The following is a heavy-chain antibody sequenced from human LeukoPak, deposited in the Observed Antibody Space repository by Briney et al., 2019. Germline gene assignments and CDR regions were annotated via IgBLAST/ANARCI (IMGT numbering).Heavy chain of an antibody. CDR3: ARQWLPNGYFDY. Sequence: ASVKVSRKASGYTFTAYFMHWVRQAPGQGLEWMGRVNPNSGVTNSIQKFQGRVTMTRDTSISTAYMELSGLRSDDTAVYYCARQWLPNGYFDYWGQGTLVTASS. CDR1: GYTFTAYF. V-gene: IGHV1-2*06. D-gene: IGHD6-19*01. CDR2: VNPNSGVT. J-gene: IGHJ4*02.